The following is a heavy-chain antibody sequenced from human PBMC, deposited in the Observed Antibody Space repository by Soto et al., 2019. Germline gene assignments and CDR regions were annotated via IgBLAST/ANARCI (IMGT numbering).Heavy chain of an antibody. J-gene: IGHJ6*02. V-gene: IGHV3-30-3*01. CDR2: ISYDGSNK. Sequence: GGSLRLSCAASGFTFSSYAMHWVRQAPGKGLEWVAVISYDGSNKYYADSVKGRFTISRDNSKNTLYLQMNSLRAEDTAVYYCARGTYYDFWSGPYYGMDVWGQGTTVTVSS. D-gene: IGHD3-3*01. CDR3: ARGTYYDFWSGPYYGMDV. CDR1: GFTFSSYA.